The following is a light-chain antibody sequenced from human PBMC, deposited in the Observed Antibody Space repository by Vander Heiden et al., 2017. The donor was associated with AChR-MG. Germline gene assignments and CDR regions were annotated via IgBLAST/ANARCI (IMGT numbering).Light chain of an antibody. J-gene: IGLJ3*02. CDR2: SNN. Sequence: QSVVPPPPSAPGAPGPRVTITGSGRSANIGSNTVNWYQQHPGTAPQLLIYSNNRRPSRIPDRFSGSKSGTSASLAVSRLQSGDEADYYCAAWDDSRNGVVFGGGTKVTVL. CDR1: SANIGSNT. V-gene: IGLV1-44*01. CDR3: AAWDDSRNGVV.